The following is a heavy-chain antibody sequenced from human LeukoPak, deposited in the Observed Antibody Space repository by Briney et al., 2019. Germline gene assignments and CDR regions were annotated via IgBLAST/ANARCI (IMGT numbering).Heavy chain of an antibody. Sequence: GGSLRLSCAASGFTFSSYSMNWVRQAPGKGLEWVAFIRYDGNNKYYADSVKGRFTISRDNSKNTLYLQMNSLRAEDTAVYYCAKDPDCTSGICYTFFDYWGQGTLVTVSS. J-gene: IGHJ4*02. V-gene: IGHV3-30*02. CDR3: AKDPDCTSGICYTFFDY. CDR2: IRYDGNNK. D-gene: IGHD2-8*01. CDR1: GFTFSSYS.